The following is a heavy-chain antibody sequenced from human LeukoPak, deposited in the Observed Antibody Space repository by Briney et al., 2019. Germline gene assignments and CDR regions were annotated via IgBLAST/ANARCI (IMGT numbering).Heavy chain of an antibody. Sequence: PGASLQISCKGSGSSFTSYWISWVRQLPGKGLEWMGRIDPSDSYTNYSPSFQGHVTISADKSISTAYLQWSSLKASDTAMYYCARGLGATTSPFDYWGQGTLVTVSS. V-gene: IGHV5-10-1*01. CDR1: GSSFTSYW. CDR2: IDPSDSYT. D-gene: IGHD1-26*01. CDR3: ARGLGATTSPFDY. J-gene: IGHJ4*02.